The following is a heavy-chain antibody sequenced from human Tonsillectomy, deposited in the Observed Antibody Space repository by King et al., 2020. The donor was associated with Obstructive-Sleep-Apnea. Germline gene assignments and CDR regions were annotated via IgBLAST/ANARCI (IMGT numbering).Heavy chain of an antibody. D-gene: IGHD1-7*01. CDR1: GASVNSFY. CDR3: ARVGETIYYYYGMDV. CDR2: ISTSGST. Sequence: VQLQESGPGLVEPSETLSLTCTVSGASVNSFYWSLIRQPAGEGLAGIGRISTSGSTDYNPSLKSRVTMSLYTSKNQFSRKLISVTAADTAVYYCARVGETIYYYYGMDVWGQGTTVTVSS. V-gene: IGHV4-4*07. J-gene: IGHJ6*02.